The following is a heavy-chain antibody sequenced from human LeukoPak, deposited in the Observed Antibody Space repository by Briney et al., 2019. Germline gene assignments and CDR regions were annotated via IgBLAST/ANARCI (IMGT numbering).Heavy chain of an antibody. CDR3: ARTNYYDSSGYQGAGTYYYGMDV. V-gene: IGHV1-69*06. CDR2: IIPIFGTA. J-gene: IGHJ6*02. D-gene: IGHD3-22*01. Sequence: ASVKVSCKASGGTFSSYGISWVRQAPGQGLEWMGRIIPIFGTANYAQKFQGRVTITEDKFTSTAYMEVSSLRSEDTAVYYCARTNYYDSSGYQGAGTYYYGMDVWGQGTTVTVSS. CDR1: GGTFSSYG.